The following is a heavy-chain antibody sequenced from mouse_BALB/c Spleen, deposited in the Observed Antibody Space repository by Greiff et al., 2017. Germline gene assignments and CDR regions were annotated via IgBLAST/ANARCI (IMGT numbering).Heavy chain of an antibody. Sequence: VQLQQSGPELVRPGVSVKISCKGSGYTFTDYAMHWVKQSHAKSLEWIGVISTYYGNTNYNHKFKGKATMTVDKSSSTAYMELARLTSEDSAIYYCARRGSSSYYAMDYWGQGTSVTVSS. D-gene: IGHD1-1*01. CDR1: GYTFTDYA. CDR2: ISTYYGNT. J-gene: IGHJ4*01. V-gene: IGHV1-67*01. CDR3: ARRGSSSYYAMDY.